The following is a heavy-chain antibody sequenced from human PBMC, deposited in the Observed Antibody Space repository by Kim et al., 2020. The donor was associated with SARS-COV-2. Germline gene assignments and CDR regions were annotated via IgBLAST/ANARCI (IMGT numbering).Heavy chain of an antibody. V-gene: IGHV5-10-1*01. CDR2: IDPSDSYT. CDR1: GYSFTNYW. CDR3: ASAPQGGPLD. J-gene: IGHJ4*02. D-gene: IGHD2-15*01. Sequence: GESLKISCKGSGYSFTNYWINWVRQMPGKGLEWMGRIDPSDSYTNYSPSFQGHVTISADKSISTAYLQWSSLKASDTAMYYCASAPQGGPLDWGQGTLVTVS.